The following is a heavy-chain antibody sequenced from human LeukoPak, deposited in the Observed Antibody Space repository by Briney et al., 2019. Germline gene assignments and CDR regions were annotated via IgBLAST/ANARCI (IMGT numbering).Heavy chain of an antibody. V-gene: IGHV3-23*01. D-gene: IGHD6-13*01. CDR3: AKVGYSSSWYANFDY. Sequence: GGSLRLSCAASVFTFSSYAMSWVRQAPGKGLEWVSAISGSGGSTYYADSVKGRFTISRDNSKNTLYLQMNSLRAEDTAVYYCAKVGYSSSWYANFDYWGQGTLVTVSS. CDR2: ISGSGGST. J-gene: IGHJ4*02. CDR1: VFTFSSYA.